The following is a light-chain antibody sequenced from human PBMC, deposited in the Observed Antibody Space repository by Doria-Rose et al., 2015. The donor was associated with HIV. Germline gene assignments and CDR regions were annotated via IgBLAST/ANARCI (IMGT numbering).Light chain of an antibody. V-gene: IGKV3-20*01. Sequence: EIVLTQSPGTLSLSPGERATLSCRASQRFSRTYLAWYQQKPGQAPSLLIYDGSTRATGIPDRFSASGSGTDFTLTINRLEPEDFALYYCHQYGTSWTFGQGTKVEI. CDR1: QRFSRTY. CDR3: HQYGTSWT. CDR2: DGS. J-gene: IGKJ1*01.